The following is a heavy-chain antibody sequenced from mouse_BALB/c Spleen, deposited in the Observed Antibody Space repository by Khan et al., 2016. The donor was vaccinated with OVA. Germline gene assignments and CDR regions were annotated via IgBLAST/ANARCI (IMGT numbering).Heavy chain of an antibody. CDR3: ARSKGNYWFAY. CDR2: INTYTGEP. Sequence: QIQLVQSGPELKKPGETVKISCKASGYTFTNYGMKWVKQAPGKGLKWMGWINTYTGEPTYADDFKGRFAFSLETSASTAYLQINNLKNEDTATYFCARSKGNYWFAYWGQGTLVTVSA. J-gene: IGHJ3*01. D-gene: IGHD2-1*01. V-gene: IGHV9-3-1*01. CDR1: GYTFTNYG.